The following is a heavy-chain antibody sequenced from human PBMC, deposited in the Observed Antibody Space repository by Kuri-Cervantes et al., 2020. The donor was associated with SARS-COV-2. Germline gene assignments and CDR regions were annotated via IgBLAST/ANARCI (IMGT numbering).Heavy chain of an antibody. D-gene: IGHD7-27*01. V-gene: IGHV3-30*03. J-gene: IGHJ3*02. CDR1: GFTFSSYS. Sequence: GESLKISCAASGFTFSSYSMNWVRQAPGKGLEWVAVISYDGSNKYYADSVKGRFTISRDNSKNTLYLQMNSPRAEDTAVYYCAGELGSDAFDIWGQGTMVTVSS. CDR2: ISYDGSNK. CDR3: AGELGSDAFDI.